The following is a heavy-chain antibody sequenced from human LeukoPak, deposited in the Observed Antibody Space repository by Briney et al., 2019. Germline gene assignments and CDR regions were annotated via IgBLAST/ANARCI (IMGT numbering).Heavy chain of an antibody. Sequence: PGGSLRLSCAASGFSFRTYSMTWVRQTPGKGLEWVSSISSTSKHVYYADSVKGRFTISRDNAKNSLYLQMNSLRAEDSAVYYCARALWGYNLIDYYYYYMDVWGKGTTVTVSS. CDR2: ISSTSKHV. D-gene: IGHD5-24*01. J-gene: IGHJ6*03. V-gene: IGHV3-21*01. CDR3: ARALWGYNLIDYYYYYMDV. CDR1: GFSFRTYS.